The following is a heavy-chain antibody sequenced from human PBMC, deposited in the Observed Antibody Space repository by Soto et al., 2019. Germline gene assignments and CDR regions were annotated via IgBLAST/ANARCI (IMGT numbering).Heavy chain of an antibody. Sequence: EVPLVESGGGLVQPGGSLKLSCAASGFTFSGSAMHWVRQASGKGLEWVGRIRSKANSYATAYAASVKGRFTISRDDSKNTAYLQMNSLKTEDTAVYYCTGLTTVVTPVTWGQGTLVTVSS. CDR2: IRSKANSYAT. CDR3: TGLTTVVTPVT. D-gene: IGHD4-17*01. CDR1: GFTFSGSA. V-gene: IGHV3-73*01. J-gene: IGHJ5*02.